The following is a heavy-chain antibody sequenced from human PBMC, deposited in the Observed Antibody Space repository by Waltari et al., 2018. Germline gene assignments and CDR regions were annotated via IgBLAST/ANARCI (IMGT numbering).Heavy chain of an antibody. CDR3: ARRPELRYFDWFGRFDY. D-gene: IGHD3-9*01. Sequence: QVQLQQWGAGLLKPSETLSLTCAVYGGSFSGYYWSWIRQPPGKGLEWIGEINHSGSTNYNPSLKRRVTISVDTSKNQFSLKLSSVTAADTAVYYCARRPELRYFDWFGRFDYWGQGTLVTVSS. J-gene: IGHJ4*02. CDR2: INHSGST. V-gene: IGHV4-34*01. CDR1: GGSFSGYY.